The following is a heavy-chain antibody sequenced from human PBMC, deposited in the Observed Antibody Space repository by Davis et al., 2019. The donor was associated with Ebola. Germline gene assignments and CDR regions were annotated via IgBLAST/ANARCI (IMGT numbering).Heavy chain of an antibody. V-gene: IGHV3-30*18. CDR1: GFTFSSYG. D-gene: IGHD2-2*02. J-gene: IGHJ1*01. CDR3: AKPMPPYCSSTSCYKTLFGYFQH. Sequence: GESLKISCAASGFTFSSYGMHWVRQAPGKGLEWVAVISYDGSNKYYADSVKGRFTISRDNSKNTLYLQMNSLRAEDTAVYYCAKPMPPYCSSTSCYKTLFGYFQHWGQGTLVTVSS. CDR2: ISYDGSNK.